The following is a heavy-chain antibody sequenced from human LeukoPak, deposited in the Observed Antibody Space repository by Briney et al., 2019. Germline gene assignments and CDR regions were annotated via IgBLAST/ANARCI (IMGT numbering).Heavy chain of an antibody. V-gene: IGHV1-69*05. CDR3: ARVAPPEAVDI. CDR1: GGTFSSYA. J-gene: IGHJ3*02. Sequence: SVKVSCKASGGTFSSYAISWVRQAPGQGLEWMGRIIPIFGTAKYAQKFQGRVTITTDESTSTAYMELSSLRSEDTAVYYCARVAPPEAVDIWGQGTMVTVSS. CDR2: IIPIFGTA.